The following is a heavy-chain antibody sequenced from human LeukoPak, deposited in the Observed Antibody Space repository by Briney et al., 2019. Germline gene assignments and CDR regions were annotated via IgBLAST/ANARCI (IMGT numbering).Heavy chain of an antibody. V-gene: IGHV1-69*05. CDR1: GGTFSSYA. CDR3: GSQLYYYDSSGYYYVEYFDY. CDR2: IIPIFGTA. D-gene: IGHD3-22*01. J-gene: IGHJ4*02. Sequence: ASVKVSCKASGGTFSSYAISWVRQAPGQGLEWMGGIIPIFGTANYAQKFQGRVTITTDESTSTAYMELSSLRSEDTAVYYCGSQLYYYDSSGYYYVEYFDYWGQGTLVTVSS.